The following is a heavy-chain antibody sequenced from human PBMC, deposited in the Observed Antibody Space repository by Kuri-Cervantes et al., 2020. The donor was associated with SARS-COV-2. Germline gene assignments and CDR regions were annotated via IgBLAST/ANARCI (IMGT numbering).Heavy chain of an antibody. V-gene: IGHV1-8*01. CDR1: ETTFPNYD. J-gene: IGHJ4*02. D-gene: IGHD2-21*01. CDR3: YCAPKEGFDS. CDR2: VKTNSGNT. Sequence: ASVKVSCKAPETTFPNYDINWGRQDPGQGLEWMGMVKTNSGNTLYAQIFQGRVTMTRDTSTSTVYMELSRLTSEDTGIYYCYCAPKEGFDSWGQGTLVTVSS.